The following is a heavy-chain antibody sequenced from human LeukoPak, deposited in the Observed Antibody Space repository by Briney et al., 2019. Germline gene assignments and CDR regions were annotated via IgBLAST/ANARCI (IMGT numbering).Heavy chain of an antibody. V-gene: IGHV1-8*01. CDR2: MNPNSGNT. CDR1: GYTFTSYD. D-gene: IGHD3-3*01. Sequence: ASVKVSFKASGYTFTSYDINWVRQATGQGLEWMGWMNPNSGNTGYAQKFQGRVTMTRNTSISTAYMELSSLRSEDTAVYYCARVPALDFWSWYYGMDVWGQGTTVTVSS. CDR3: ARVPALDFWSWYYGMDV. J-gene: IGHJ6*02.